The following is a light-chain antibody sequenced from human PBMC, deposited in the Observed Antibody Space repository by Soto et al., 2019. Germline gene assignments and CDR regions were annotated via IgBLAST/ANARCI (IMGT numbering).Light chain of an antibody. CDR2: GAS. Sequence: EIVFTQSPATLSLSPGERATLSCRASQSITRNLAWYQQSPGQAPRLLIYGASTRANGIPARFSGSGSGTEFTLTINSLQSEDFAVYYCQQYNNWPMWTFGQGTKVDI. V-gene: IGKV3-15*01. CDR3: QQYNNWPMWT. J-gene: IGKJ1*01. CDR1: QSITRN.